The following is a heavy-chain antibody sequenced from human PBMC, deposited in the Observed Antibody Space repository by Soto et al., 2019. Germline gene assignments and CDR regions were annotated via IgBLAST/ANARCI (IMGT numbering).Heavy chain of an antibody. CDR2: IWYDGSNK. J-gene: IGHJ4*02. CDR1: GFTLSSFG. CDR3: ARERENSQWLVNYYFDY. D-gene: IGHD6-19*01. Sequence: GGSLRLSCAASGFTLSSFGMHWVRQAPGKGLEWVAVIWYDGSNKYYADSVKGRFTISRDNSKNTLYLQMNSLRAEDTAVYYCARERENSQWLVNYYFDYWGQGTLVTVSS. V-gene: IGHV3-33*01.